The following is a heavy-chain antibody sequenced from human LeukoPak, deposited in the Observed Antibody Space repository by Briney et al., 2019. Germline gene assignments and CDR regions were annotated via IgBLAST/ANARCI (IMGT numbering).Heavy chain of an antibody. V-gene: IGHV3-66*01. D-gene: IGHD2-8*01. CDR3: ARDGVWATFDY. CDR2: IYSGGTT. Sequence: GGSLRLSCAASGFTVSDDYMSWVRQAPGKGLEWVSVIYSGGTTDYADSVKGRFTISRDNSKNTLYLQMNSLRAEDTAVYYCARDGVWATFDYWGQRTLVTVSS. CDR1: GFTVSDDY. J-gene: IGHJ4*02.